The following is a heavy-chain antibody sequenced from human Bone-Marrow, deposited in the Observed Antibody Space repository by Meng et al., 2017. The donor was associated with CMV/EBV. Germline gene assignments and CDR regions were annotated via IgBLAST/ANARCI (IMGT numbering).Heavy chain of an antibody. J-gene: IGHJ6*02. CDR1: GFSFDDYA. CDR3: AKDPTYYINPGGGMDV. CDR2: ISWNSGRI. Sequence: GGSLRLSCVASGFSFDDYAMHWVRQAPGKGLEWDSGISWNSGRIGYADSVKGRFTISRDNAKKSLYLQMNSLRAEDTALYYCAKDPTYYINPGGGMDVWGQGTTVTVSS. D-gene: IGHD3-22*01. V-gene: IGHV3-9*01.